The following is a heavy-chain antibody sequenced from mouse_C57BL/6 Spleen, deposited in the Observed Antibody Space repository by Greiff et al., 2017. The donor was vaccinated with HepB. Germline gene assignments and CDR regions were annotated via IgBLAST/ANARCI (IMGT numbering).Heavy chain of an antibody. V-gene: IGHV1-62-2*01. Sequence: QVQLQQSGAELVKPGASVKLSCKASGYTFTEYTIHWVKQRSGQGLEWIGWFYPGSGSIKYNEKFKDKATLTADKSSSTVYMELSRLTSEDSAVYFCARYEEGDLLLRSYAMDYWGQGTSVTVSS. CDR1: GYTFTEYT. CDR2: FYPGSGSI. J-gene: IGHJ4*01. CDR3: ARYEEGDLLLRSYAMDY. D-gene: IGHD1-1*01.